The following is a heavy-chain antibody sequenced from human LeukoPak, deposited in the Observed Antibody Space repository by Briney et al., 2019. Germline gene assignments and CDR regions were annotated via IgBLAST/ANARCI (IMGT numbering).Heavy chain of an antibody. CDR2: ISYSGNT. V-gene: IGHV4-39*01. CDR3: ARHFDY. Sequence: SETLSLTCTVSGGSISSIENYWGWIRQPPGKGLEWIGSISYSGNTYYNPSLKSRVTIFGNTSKNQFSLKMTSVTAADTAVYYCARHFDYWGQGTLVTVSS. CDR1: GGSISSIENY. J-gene: IGHJ4*02.